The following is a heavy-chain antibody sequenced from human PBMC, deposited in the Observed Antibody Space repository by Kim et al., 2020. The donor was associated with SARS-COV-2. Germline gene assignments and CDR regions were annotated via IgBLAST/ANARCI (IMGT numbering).Heavy chain of an antibody. V-gene: IGHV1-2*02. J-gene: IGHJ4*02. D-gene: IGHD3-16*02. CDR3: ARSSLLDFDY. CDR2: GGR. Sequence: GGRKPAQKCQGRITMTRDTSISTVYLELTILRSDDTAVYYCARSSLLDFDYWGQGTLVTVSS.